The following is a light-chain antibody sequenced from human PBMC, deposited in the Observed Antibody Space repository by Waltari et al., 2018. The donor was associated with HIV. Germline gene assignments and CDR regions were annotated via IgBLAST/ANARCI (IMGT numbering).Light chain of an antibody. V-gene: IGKV3-11*01. CDR1: QSVSSY. CDR3: QQRSNWPT. Sequence: EIVFTQSPATLSLSPGERATLSCRASQSVSSYLAWYQQKPGQAPRLLIYDASNRATGITARFSGSGSGTDFTLTISSLEPEDFAVYYCQQRSNWPTFGPGTKVDIK. CDR2: DAS. J-gene: IGKJ3*01.